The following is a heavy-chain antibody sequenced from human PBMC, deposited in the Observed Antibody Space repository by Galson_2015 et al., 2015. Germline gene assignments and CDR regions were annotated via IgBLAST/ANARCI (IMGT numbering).Heavy chain of an antibody. CDR2: ISSSSSYI. V-gene: IGHV3-11*06. CDR3: ARFMITFGGVIAPVDY. D-gene: IGHD3-16*02. CDR1: GFTFSDYY. J-gene: IGHJ4*02. Sequence: SLRLSCAASGFTFSDYYMSWLRQAPGKGLEWVSSISSSSSYIYYADSVKGRFTISRDNAKNSLYLQMNSLRAEDAAVYYCARFMITFGGVIAPVDYWGQGTLVTVSS.